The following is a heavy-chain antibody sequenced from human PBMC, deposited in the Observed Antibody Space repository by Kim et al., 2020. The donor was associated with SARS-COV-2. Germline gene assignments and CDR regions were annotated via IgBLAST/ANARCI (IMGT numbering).Heavy chain of an antibody. D-gene: IGHD6-13*01. CDR1: GYTFTSYD. CDR3: ARGGASSSWLGQGYYYYGMDV. V-gene: IGHV1-8*01. CDR2: MNPNSGNT. J-gene: IGHJ6*02. Sequence: ASVKVSCKASGYTFTSYDINWVRQATGQGLEWMGWMNPNSGNTGYAQKFQGRVTMTRNTSISTAYMELSSLRSEDTAVYYCARGGASSSWLGQGYYYYGMDVWGQGTTVTVSS.